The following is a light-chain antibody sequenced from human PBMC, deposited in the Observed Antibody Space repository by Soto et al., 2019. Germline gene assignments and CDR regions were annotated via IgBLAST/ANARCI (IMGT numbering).Light chain of an antibody. CDR3: SLSYGGTRV. Sequence: QAVVTQEPSLTVSPGGTVTLTCGSSTGAVTSGHYPYWFQQKPGQAPRTLIYDASNKHSWTPARFSGSLLGGQAALTLSGAQPEDEGDYYCSLSYGGTRVFGGGTKLT. J-gene: IGLJ2*01. CDR2: DAS. V-gene: IGLV7-46*01. CDR1: TGAVTSGHY.